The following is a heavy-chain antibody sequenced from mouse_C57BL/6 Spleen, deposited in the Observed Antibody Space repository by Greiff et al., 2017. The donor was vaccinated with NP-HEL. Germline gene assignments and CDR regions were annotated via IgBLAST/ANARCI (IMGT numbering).Heavy chain of an antibody. V-gene: IGHV1-54*01. J-gene: IGHJ4*01. D-gene: IGHD1-1*01. Sequence: VQGVESGAELVRPGTSVKVSCKASGYAFTNYLIEWVKQRPGQGLEWIGVINPGSGGTNYNEKFKGKATLTADKSSSTAYMQLSSLTSEDSAVYFCARRAGSSYDYAMDYWGQGTSVTVSS. CDR3: ARRAGSSYDYAMDY. CDR1: GYAFTNYL. CDR2: INPGSGGT.